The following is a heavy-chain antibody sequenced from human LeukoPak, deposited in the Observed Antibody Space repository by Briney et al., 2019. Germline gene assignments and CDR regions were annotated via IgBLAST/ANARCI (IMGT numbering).Heavy chain of an antibody. CDR2: IYTSGST. V-gene: IGHV4-4*07. D-gene: IGHD2-2*01. Sequence: SETLSLTCTVSGGSISSYYWSWIRQPAGKGLEWIGRIYTSGSTNYSPSLKSRVTMSVDTSKNQFSLKLSSVTAADTAVYYCAREAIVVPTFDYWGQGTLVTVSS. CDR1: GGSISSYY. CDR3: AREAIVVPTFDY. J-gene: IGHJ4*02.